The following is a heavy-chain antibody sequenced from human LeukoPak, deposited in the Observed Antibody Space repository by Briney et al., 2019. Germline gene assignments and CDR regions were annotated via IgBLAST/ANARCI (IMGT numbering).Heavy chain of an antibody. D-gene: IGHD3-10*01. CDR1: GFTFMTYG. CDR2: ISYDGTTK. V-gene: IGHV3-30*18. CDR3: AKGVETSTTGELPYYFDY. Sequence: GGSLRLSCGVSGFTFMTYGMHWGRQAPGKGGGWVSIISYDGTTKDYTDSVKGRFTISRDNSKNTLYLQMTSLRTEDTAVYYCAKGVETSTTGELPYYFDYWGQGTLVTVSS. J-gene: IGHJ4*02.